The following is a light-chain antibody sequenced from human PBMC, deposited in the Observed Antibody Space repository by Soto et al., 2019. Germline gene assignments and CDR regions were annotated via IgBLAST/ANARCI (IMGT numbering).Light chain of an antibody. CDR1: SSNIGAGYD. V-gene: IGLV1-40*01. J-gene: IGLJ2*01. Sequence: QSVLTQPPSVSGAPGQRVTISCTGSSSNIGAGYDVHWYQQLPGTAPKLLIYGNSNRPSGVPDRFSGSKSGTSASLAITGLQAEDAADYYCQSYDSSLSGAVVFGGGTKFTVL. CDR3: QSYDSSLSGAVV. CDR2: GNS.